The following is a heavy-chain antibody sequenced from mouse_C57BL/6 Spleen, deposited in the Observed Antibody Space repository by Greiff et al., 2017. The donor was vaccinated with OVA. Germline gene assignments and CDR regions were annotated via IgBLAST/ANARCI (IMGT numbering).Heavy chain of an antibody. Sequence: LQQSGAELVRPGSSVKLSCKASYFAFMACAMHWVKQRPGHGLEWIGSFTMYSDATEYSENFKGKATLTANTSSSTAYMELSSLTSADSAVYSCARSATRYWYFDVWGTGTTVTVSS. J-gene: IGHJ1*03. D-gene: IGHD6-1*01. CDR3: ARSATRYWYFDV. CDR1: YFAFMACA. CDR2: FTMYSDAT. V-gene: IGHV1-49*01.